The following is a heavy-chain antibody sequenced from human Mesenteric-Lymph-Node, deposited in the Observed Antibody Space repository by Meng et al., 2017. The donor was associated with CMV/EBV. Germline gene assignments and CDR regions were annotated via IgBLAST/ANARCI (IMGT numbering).Heavy chain of an antibody. CDR1: GFTFSNYA. J-gene: IGHJ2*01. Sequence: GFTFSNYAMTWVRQAPGKGLEWVSGIGGSGGSIDYADSVKGRFTISRDNSKNTLYLQMNGLRVEDTAVYYCAKDLVGGSNWYWFFDLWGRSTLVTVSS. CDR2: IGGSGGSI. V-gene: IGHV3-23*01. CDR3: AKDLVGGSNWYWFFDL. D-gene: IGHD1-26*01.